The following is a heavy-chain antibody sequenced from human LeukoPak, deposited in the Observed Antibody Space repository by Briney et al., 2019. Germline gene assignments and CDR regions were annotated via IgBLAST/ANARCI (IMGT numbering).Heavy chain of an antibody. Sequence: GWSLRLSCSVSGFTFSTYVMHWVRQAPGKGLEYVSAISSNGDNTYYADSVKGRFTISRDNSKNTLYLQMSSLRADDTAVYYCVRGTGYWGQGTLVTVSS. J-gene: IGHJ4*02. CDR2: ISSNGDNT. V-gene: IGHV3-64D*06. CDR1: GFTFSTYV. CDR3: VRGTGY.